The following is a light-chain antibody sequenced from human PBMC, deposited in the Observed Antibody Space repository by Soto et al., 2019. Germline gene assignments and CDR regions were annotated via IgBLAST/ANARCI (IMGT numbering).Light chain of an antibody. CDR3: CSFTSTSTLHYV. J-gene: IGLJ1*01. V-gene: IGLV2-14*01. CDR2: EVN. Sequence: QSALTQPASVSGSPGQSITISRTGSSSDVGGYDHVSWYQQHPGKAPKLMIFEVNTRPSGVSNRFSGSKSGNTASLTISGLQAEDEADYYCCSFTSTSTLHYVFGTGTKLTVL. CDR1: SSDVGGYDH.